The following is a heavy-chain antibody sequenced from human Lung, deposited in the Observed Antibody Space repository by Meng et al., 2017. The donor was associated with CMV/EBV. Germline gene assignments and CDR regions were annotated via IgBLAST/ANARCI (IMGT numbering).Heavy chain of an antibody. CDR2: MNPNSGNT. CDR1: GYTFTSYD. D-gene: IGHD6-6*01. Sequence: ASXXVSCKASGYTFTSYDINWVRQATGQGLEWMGWMNPNSGNTGYAQNFQGRVTMTRNTSISTVYMELSGLRSEDTAVYYCARRRGGSSWGDFDYWGHGTVVTVSS. J-gene: IGHJ4*01. V-gene: IGHV1-8*01. CDR3: ARRRGGSSWGDFDY.